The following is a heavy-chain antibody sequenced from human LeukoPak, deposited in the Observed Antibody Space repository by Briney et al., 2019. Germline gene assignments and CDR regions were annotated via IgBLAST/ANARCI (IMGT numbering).Heavy chain of an antibody. CDR1: GGSISSYY. D-gene: IGHD1-14*01. CDR2: IYTSGST. CDR3: ASGIQEGFDP. V-gene: IGHV4-4*09. J-gene: IGHJ5*02. Sequence: NTSETLSLTCTVSGGSISSYYWSWIRQPPGKGLEWIGYIYTSGSTNYNPSLKSRVTILVDTSKNQFSLKLSSVTAADTAVYYCASGIQEGFDPWGQGTLVTVSS.